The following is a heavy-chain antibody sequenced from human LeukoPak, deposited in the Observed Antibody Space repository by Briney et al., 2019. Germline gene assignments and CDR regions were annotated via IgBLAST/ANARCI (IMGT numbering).Heavy chain of an antibody. Sequence: GGSLRLSCAASGFTFSSYWMHWVRQAPGKGLAWVSRINSDGSSTSYADSVKGRFTISRDNAKNTLYLQMNSLRAEDTAVYYCARVQRTYWGSFDYWGQGTLVTVSS. CDR3: ARVQRTYWGSFDY. J-gene: IGHJ4*02. V-gene: IGHV3-74*01. CDR1: GFTFSSYW. D-gene: IGHD7-27*01. CDR2: INSDGSST.